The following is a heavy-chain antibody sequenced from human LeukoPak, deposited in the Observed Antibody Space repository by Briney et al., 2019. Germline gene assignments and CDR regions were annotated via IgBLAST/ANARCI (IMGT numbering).Heavy chain of an antibody. CDR1: GFTFSSYG. J-gene: IGHJ4*02. Sequence: PGGSLRLSCAASGFTFSSYGMSWVRQAPGKGLEWVSAISNSGGSTPYADSVKGRFTTSRDNAKNSLYLQMNSLRAEDTALYHCARTGIAVADLDYWGQGTLVTVSS. V-gene: IGHV3-23*01. CDR3: ARTGIAVADLDY. CDR2: ISNSGGST. D-gene: IGHD6-19*01.